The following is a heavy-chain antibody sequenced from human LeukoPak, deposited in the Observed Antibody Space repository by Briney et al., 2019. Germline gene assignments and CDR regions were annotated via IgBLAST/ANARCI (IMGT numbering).Heavy chain of an antibody. CDR1: GFTFSSYS. V-gene: IGHV3-21*01. J-gene: IGHJ4*02. CDR3: AREMGYYDSSGYYYELFDY. D-gene: IGHD3-22*01. CDR2: ISSSSSYI. Sequence: GGSLRLSCAASGFTFSSYSMNWVRQAPGKGLVWVSSISSSSSYIYYADSVKGRFTISRDNAKNSLYLQMNSLRAEDTAVYYCAREMGYYDSSGYYYELFDYWGQGTLVTGSS.